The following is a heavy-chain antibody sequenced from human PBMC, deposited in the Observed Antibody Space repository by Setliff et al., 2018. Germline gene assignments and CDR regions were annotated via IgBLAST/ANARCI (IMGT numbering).Heavy chain of an antibody. CDR1: GYIFAGYY. D-gene: IGHD3-10*01. CDR2: INPISGGA. J-gene: IGHJ3*02. CDR3: ARDLNRWFGEFAFDI. V-gene: IGHV1-2*02. Sequence: ASVKVSCKASGYIFAGYYMHWVRQTPGQGLEWMGWINPISGGANYAQKFQGXXXXXRXXXXXXXXXXXXXXXSDDTAVYYCARDLNRWFGEFAFDIWGQGTMVTVSS.